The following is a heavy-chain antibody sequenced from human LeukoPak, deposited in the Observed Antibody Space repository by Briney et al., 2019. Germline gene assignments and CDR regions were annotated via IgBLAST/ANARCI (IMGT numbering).Heavy chain of an antibody. CDR3: VRGWADTVMSRMDS. J-gene: IGHJ4*02. D-gene: IGHD5-18*01. CDR1: GFTFSTYW. V-gene: IGHV3-7*01. CDR2: IKQDGSAQ. Sequence: GGSLRLSCAASGFTFSTYWMSWIRQAPGKGLQWVANIKQDGSAQFYVDSVKGRFTISRDNAKTSLYLQMNSLRAEDTAVYYCVRGWADTVMSRMDSWGQGTLVTVSS.